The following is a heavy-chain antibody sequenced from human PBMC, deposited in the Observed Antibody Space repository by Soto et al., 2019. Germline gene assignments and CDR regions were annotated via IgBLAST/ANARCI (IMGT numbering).Heavy chain of an antibody. CDR3: AGGRGGGPYYFDY. Sequence: QAQLVESGGGVVQSGRSLRLSCAASGFRFSNYGMHWVRQAPGKGLEWAAVIWYDGSNKYYADSVKGRFTISRDNSKNHLDLEKDRLRAEGTGVFFWAGGRGGGPYYFDYWGRGTLVTVSS. J-gene: IGHJ4*02. CDR2: IWYDGSNK. D-gene: IGHD3-10*01. CDR1: GFRFSNYG. V-gene: IGHV3-33*01.